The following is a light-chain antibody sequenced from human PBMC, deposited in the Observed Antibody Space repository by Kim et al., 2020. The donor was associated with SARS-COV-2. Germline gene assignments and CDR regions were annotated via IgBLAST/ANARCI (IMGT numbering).Light chain of an antibody. Sequence: GQRVTISCSGSSSNIGSNSVNWYQQVPGTAPKVLIYNNNQRPSGVPDRFSASKSGTSASLAISGLQSEDEADYYCASWDDTLSGWVFGGGTPLTVL. CDR3: ASWDDTLSGWV. CDR1: SSNIGSNS. V-gene: IGLV1-44*01. J-gene: IGLJ3*02. CDR2: NNN.